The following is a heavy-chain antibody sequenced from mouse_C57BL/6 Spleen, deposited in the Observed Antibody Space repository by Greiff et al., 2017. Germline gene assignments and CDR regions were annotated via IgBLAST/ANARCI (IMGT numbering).Heavy chain of an antibody. D-gene: IGHD1-1*01. Sequence: ASGYTFTSYWITWVKQRPGQGLEWIGDFYPGSGSTNYNEKFTSKATLTVDTSSSTAYMQLSSLTSEDSAVYYCARQVSYYYGLDYWGQGTTLTVSS. CDR3: ARQVSYYYGLDY. CDR1: GYTFTSYW. CDR2: FYPGSGST. V-gene: IGHV1-55*01. J-gene: IGHJ2*01.